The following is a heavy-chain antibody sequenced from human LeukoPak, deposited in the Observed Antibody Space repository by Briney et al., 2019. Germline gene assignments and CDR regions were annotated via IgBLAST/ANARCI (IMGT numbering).Heavy chain of an antibody. CDR1: GGSISSGSYY. CDR2: IYTTGSS. D-gene: IGHD6-19*01. Sequence: SETLSLTCNVSGGSISSGSYYWSWIRQPAGKGLEWIGRIYTTGSSNYNPSLKSRVTISVDTSKNQLSLKLSSVTAADTAVYYCARDGYSSGWPFDYWGQGTLVTVSS. V-gene: IGHV4-61*02. CDR3: ARDGYSSGWPFDY. J-gene: IGHJ4*02.